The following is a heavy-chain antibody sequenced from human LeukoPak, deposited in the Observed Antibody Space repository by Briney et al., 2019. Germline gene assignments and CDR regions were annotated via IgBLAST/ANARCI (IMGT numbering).Heavy chain of an antibody. CDR1: GFTFGSYA. D-gene: IGHD3-10*01. CDR3: AKVTFSGI. V-gene: IGHV3-23*01. J-gene: IGHJ4*02. CDR2: ISGSGSTT. Sequence: PGGSLRLSCAASGFTFGSYAMSWVRQAPGKGLEWVSAISGSGSTTHYADSVKGRFTISRDNSKNTLYLQMNSLRAEDTAVYYCAKVTFSGIWGQGTLVIVSS.